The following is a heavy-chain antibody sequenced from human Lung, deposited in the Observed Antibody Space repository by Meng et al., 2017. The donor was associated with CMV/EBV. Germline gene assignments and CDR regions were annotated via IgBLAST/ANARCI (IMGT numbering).Heavy chain of an antibody. CDR1: GFTFSSYS. D-gene: IGHD1-7*01. J-gene: IGHJ6*01. CDR2: ISSSSSTI. CDR3: ARGSPHWNYPPDYYGMEV. Sequence: GGSLRLXXAASGFTFSSYSMNWVRQAPGKGLEWVSYISSSSSTIYYADSVKGRFTISRDNAKNSLYLQMNSLRAEDTAVYYCARGSPHWNYPPDYYGMEVCGQGNXVTGSS. V-gene: IGHV3-48*04.